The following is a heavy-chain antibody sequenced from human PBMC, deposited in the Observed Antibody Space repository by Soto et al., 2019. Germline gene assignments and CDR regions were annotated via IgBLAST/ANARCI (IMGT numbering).Heavy chain of an antibody. Sequence: EVQLLESGGGLIQPGGSLRLSCAASGFTLSSYAKKWVRQAPGKGLEWVSLIGESGTPTYYADSVKGRFTISRDNSGNTLFLEMYSLRAEDTAVYYCARYIPGVRYYGMDVWGQGTTVTVAS. CDR1: GFTLSSYA. CDR2: IGESGTPT. V-gene: IGHV3-23*01. J-gene: IGHJ6*02. D-gene: IGHD2-2*01. CDR3: ARYIPGVRYYGMDV.